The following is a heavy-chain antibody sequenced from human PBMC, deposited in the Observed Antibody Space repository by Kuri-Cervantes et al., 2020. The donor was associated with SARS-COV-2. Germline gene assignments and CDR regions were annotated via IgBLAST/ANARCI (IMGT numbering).Heavy chain of an antibody. Sequence: GGSLRLSCAASGFTFSSYAMHWVRQAPGKGLAWVAVISYDGSNKYYADSVKGRFTISRDNSKNTLYLQMNSLRAEDTAVYYCARGGEPTIFGVVIIGLSWYFDLWGRGTLVTVSS. CDR1: GFTFSSYA. V-gene: IGHV3-30-3*01. CDR3: ARGGEPTIFGVVIIGLSWYFDL. J-gene: IGHJ2*01. CDR2: ISYDGSNK. D-gene: IGHD3-3*01.